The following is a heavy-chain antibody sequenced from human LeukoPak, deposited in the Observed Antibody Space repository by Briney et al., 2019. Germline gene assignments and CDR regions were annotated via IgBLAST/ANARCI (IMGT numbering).Heavy chain of an antibody. J-gene: IGHJ4*02. Sequence: ASVKVSCKTSGYSFSDYTMHWVRQAPGEGLEWLGWFNPGTGDTFSAQRFQGRVTLTWDTARRTAYMEMRNPNVDDTAVFYCVTQSFDFWGQGTLVTVSS. CDR2: FNPGTGDT. CDR1: GYSFSDYT. D-gene: IGHD2-15*01. V-gene: IGHV1-2*02. CDR3: VTQSFDF.